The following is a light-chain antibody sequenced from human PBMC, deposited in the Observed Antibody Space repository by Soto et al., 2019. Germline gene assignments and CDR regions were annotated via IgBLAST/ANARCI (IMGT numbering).Light chain of an antibody. V-gene: IGKV3-20*01. CDR2: GAS. CDR3: PQYASSPWT. Sequence: VVSQSPGTLSLSPGERATLSSRASQSVSSSYLAWYQQKPGQAPRLLIYGASSRATGIPDRFSGSGSGTDFTLTISRLEPEDFAVYYCPQYASSPWTFGQGTKVDIK. CDR1: QSVSSSY. J-gene: IGKJ1*01.